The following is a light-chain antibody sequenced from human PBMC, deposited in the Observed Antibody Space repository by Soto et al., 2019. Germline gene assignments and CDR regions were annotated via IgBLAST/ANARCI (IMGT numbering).Light chain of an antibody. CDR1: QSVSSY. Sequence: EIVLTQSPATLSLSPWERATLSCRASQSVSSYLAWYQQKPGQAPRLLIYDASNRATGIPARFSGSGSGTDFTLTISSLEPEDFALYYCQQRSNWPRSTFGQGTRLEIK. J-gene: IGKJ5*01. V-gene: IGKV3-11*01. CDR3: QQRSNWPRST. CDR2: DAS.